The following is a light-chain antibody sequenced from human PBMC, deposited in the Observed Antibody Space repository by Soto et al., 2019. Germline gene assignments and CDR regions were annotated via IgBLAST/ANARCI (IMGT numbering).Light chain of an antibody. J-gene: IGKJ1*01. CDR1: RSVSTY. V-gene: IGKV3-15*01. CDR3: QQYYNWPRT. Sequence: EVVLTQSPATLSLSPGERATLSCRASRSVSTYLAWYQHKPGQAPRLLTYGASTRATGIPARFSGSGSGTEFTLTISSLQPEDFAVYYCQQYYNWPRTFGQGTKVDIK. CDR2: GAS.